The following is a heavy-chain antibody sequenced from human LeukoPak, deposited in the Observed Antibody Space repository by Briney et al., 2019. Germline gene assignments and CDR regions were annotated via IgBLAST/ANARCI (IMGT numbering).Heavy chain of an antibody. D-gene: IGHD5-24*01. J-gene: IGHJ3*01. CDR3: AREERMSTIGGAFDV. V-gene: IGHV3-21*01. Sequence: GGSLRLSCAASGFPFSSYALGWVRQPPGRGLEWVSSISTISNYIYYADSLKGRFTISRDNAKNSLYLQLNSLRAEDTAVYYCAREERMSTIGGAFDVWGQGTVVTVSS. CDR1: GFPFSSYA. CDR2: ISTISNYI.